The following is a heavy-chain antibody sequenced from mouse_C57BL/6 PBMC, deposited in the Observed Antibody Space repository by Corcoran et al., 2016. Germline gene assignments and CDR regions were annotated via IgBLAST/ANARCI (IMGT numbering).Heavy chain of an antibody. Sequence: EVQLQQSGPELVKPGASVKISCKASGYTFTDYYMNWVKQSHGKSLEWIGDINPNNGGTSYNQKFKGKATLTVDKSSSTAYMELRSLTSEDSAVYYCATYYYGSSHFAYWGQGTLVTVSA. J-gene: IGHJ3*01. D-gene: IGHD1-1*01. CDR3: ATYYYGSSHFAY. V-gene: IGHV1-26*01. CDR2: INPNNGGT. CDR1: GYTFTDYY.